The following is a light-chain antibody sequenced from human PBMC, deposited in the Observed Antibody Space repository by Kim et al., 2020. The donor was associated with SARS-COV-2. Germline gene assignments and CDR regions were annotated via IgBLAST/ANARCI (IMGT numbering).Light chain of an antibody. CDR2: GNN. V-gene: IGLV1-40*01. Sequence: VTISCTGSSSNSGARHDVHWYQQRPGTAPKLLIYGNNNRPSGVPDRFSSSKSGPSASLAITGLQAEDEADYHCQSYDSSLSVHVVFGGGTQLTVL. J-gene: IGLJ2*01. CDR1: SSNSGARHD. CDR3: QSYDSSLSVHVV.